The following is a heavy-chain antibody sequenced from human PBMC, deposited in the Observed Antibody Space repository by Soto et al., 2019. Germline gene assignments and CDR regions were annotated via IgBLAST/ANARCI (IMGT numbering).Heavy chain of an antibody. Sequence: GGSLRLSCAASGFTFSSYAMHWVRQAPGKGLEWVAVISYDGSNKYYADSVKGRFTISRDNSKNTLYLQMNSLRAEDTAVYYCARDFARQGRFSSYYYGMDVWGQGTTVTVSS. CDR3: ARDFARQGRFSSYYYGMDV. CDR2: ISYDGSNK. CDR1: GFTFSSYA. V-gene: IGHV3-30-3*01. D-gene: IGHD6-6*01. J-gene: IGHJ6*02.